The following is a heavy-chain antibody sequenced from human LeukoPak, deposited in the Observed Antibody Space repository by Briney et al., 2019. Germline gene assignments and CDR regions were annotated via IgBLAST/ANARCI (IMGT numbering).Heavy chain of an antibody. CDR3: ATDYGDYEPIDY. V-gene: IGHV3-30*04. Sequence: GRSLRLTCTASGVSLSNYAMHWVRRPPGRGLEWVAVISFDGTNKYYGDSVEGRFSVSRDNSKNTLYLQMNSLRPDDTAMYYCATDYGDYEPIDYWGQGTLVTVSS. CDR2: ISFDGTNK. D-gene: IGHD4-17*01. CDR1: GVSLSNYA. J-gene: IGHJ4*02.